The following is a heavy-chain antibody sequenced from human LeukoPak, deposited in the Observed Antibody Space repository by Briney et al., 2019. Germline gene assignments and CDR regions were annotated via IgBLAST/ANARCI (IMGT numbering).Heavy chain of an antibody. CDR3: ARGEAVAGKNFDY. D-gene: IGHD6-19*01. Sequence: SETLSLTCAVYGGSFSGYYWSWIRQPPGKGLEWIGYIYYSGSTNYNPSLKSRVTISVDTSKNQFSLKLSSVTAADTAVYYCARGEAVAGKNFDYWGQGTLVTVSS. CDR2: IYYSGST. V-gene: IGHV4-59*01. J-gene: IGHJ4*02. CDR1: GGSFSGYY.